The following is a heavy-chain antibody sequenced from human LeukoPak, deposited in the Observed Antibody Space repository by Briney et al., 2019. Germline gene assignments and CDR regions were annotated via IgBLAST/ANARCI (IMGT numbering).Heavy chain of an antibody. CDR1: GFTFSSYA. CDR3: VKGGGYRFDY. J-gene: IGHJ4*02. V-gene: IGHV3-64D*06. Sequence: PGGSLRLSCSASGFTFSSYAMHWVRQAPGKGLEYVSAISSNGGSTYYADSVKGRFIISRDNYKNTLYLQMSRLRAEDTAVYYCVKGGGYRFDYWGQGTLVTVSS. D-gene: IGHD1-26*01. CDR2: ISSNGGST.